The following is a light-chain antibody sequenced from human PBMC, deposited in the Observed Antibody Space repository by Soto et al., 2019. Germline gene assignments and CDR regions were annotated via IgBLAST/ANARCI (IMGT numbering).Light chain of an antibody. CDR1: QSIGSSF. Sequence: ENVLTQSPGTLSLSPGERATLSCRASQSIGSSFLAWHQQHPGHAPRLINCGTSSRATGIPDRFSGSGSGTDFTLTISSLESEDSAVYYCQQFGSSWFTFGQGTKVEIK. V-gene: IGKV3-20*01. CDR3: QQFGSSWFT. CDR2: GTS. J-gene: IGKJ1*01.